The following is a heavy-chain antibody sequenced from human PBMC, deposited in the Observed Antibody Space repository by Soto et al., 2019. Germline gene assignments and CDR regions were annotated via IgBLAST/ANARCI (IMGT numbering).Heavy chain of an antibody. CDR1: GFTFSSFW. CDR3: AKRGVDTFGLSY. CDR2: INTDGSST. J-gene: IGHJ4*01. D-gene: IGHD3-10*01. Sequence: EVQLVESGGGLVQPGGSLRLSCAVSGFTFSSFWMHWVRQAPGEGLVWVSRINTDGSSTSYADSVKGRFTISRDNAKNTLYLQMTSLRVDDTAMYYCAKRGVDTFGLSYWCHGTLVTVSS. V-gene: IGHV3-74*01.